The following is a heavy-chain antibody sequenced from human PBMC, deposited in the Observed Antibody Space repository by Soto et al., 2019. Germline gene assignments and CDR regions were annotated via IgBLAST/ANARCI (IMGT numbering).Heavy chain of an antibody. V-gene: IGHV4-59*08. Sequence: SETLSLTCTVSGGSISSYYWSWIRQPPGKGLEWIGYIYYSGSTNYNPSLESRVTISVDTSKNQFSLKLSSVTAADTAVYYCARHRQDGSGAIWFDPWGQGTLVPVSS. CDR1: GGSISSYY. CDR2: IYYSGST. J-gene: IGHJ5*02. D-gene: IGHD3-10*01. CDR3: ARHRQDGSGAIWFDP.